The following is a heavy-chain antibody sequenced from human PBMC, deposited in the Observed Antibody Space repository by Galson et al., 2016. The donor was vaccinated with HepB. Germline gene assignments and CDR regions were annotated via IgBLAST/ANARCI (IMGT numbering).Heavy chain of an antibody. CDR2: INPSGGST. Sequence: SVKVSCKASGYTFTSFGVSWVRQAPGQGLEWMGIINPSGGSTSYAQKFQGRVTMTRDTSTSTVYMELGSLRSEDTAVYCCARDRLGRYYGSGSYSVWFDPWGQGTLVTVSS. J-gene: IGHJ5*02. D-gene: IGHD3-10*01. CDR1: GYTFTSFG. CDR3: ARDRLGRYYGSGSYSVWFDP. V-gene: IGHV1-46*03.